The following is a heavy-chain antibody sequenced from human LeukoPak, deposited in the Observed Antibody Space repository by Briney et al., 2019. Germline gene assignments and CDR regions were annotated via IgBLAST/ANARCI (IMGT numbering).Heavy chain of an antibody. V-gene: IGHV4-61*01. CDR2: IYYSGST. D-gene: IGHD1-14*01. CDR1: GGSVNSGSYY. CDR3: ARGLGGTTVGHDAFDI. Sequence: PSETLSLTCTVSGGSVNSGSYYWSWIRQPPGKGLEWIGYIYYSGSTNYNPSLKSRVTISVDTSKNQFSLKLSSVTAADTAVYYCARGLGGTTVGHDAFDIWGQGIMVTVSS. J-gene: IGHJ3*02.